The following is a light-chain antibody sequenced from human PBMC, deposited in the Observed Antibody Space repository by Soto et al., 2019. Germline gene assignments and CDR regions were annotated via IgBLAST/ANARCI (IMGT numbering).Light chain of an antibody. V-gene: IGLV2-14*01. J-gene: IGLJ3*02. CDR1: SSDVGGYNY. CDR3: SSYTSSSTRV. CDR2: EVS. Sequence: QSALTQPASVSGSPGQSITISCTGTSSDVGGYNYVSWYQQHPGKAPKLMIYEVSNRPSGVSNRFSGSKSGNTASLTISGXXAXXXADYYCSSYTSSSTRVFGGGTKLTV.